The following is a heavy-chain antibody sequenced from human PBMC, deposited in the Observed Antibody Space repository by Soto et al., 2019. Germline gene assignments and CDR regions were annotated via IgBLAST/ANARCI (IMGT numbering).Heavy chain of an antibody. V-gene: IGHV4-31*03. J-gene: IGHJ4*02. D-gene: IGHD2-15*01. CDR3: ARTKCSGGSCYSWSLDY. CDR1: GGSITAGVYY. Sequence: SETLSLTCTVSGGSITAGVYYWSWIRHLPGKGLEWIGHRYYSESTYYNPSLKSRVSISLDTSKNQFSLKLSFVTAADTAMYYCARTKCSGGSCYSWSLDYWGQGTPVTVSS. CDR2: RYYSEST.